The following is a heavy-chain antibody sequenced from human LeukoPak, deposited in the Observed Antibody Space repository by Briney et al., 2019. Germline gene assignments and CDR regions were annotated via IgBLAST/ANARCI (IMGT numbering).Heavy chain of an antibody. CDR1: GFTFSDYY. CDR3: ANGLAVYYVSSS. V-gene: IGHV3-11*03. J-gene: IGHJ4*02. D-gene: IGHD3-10*02. CDR2: ISSSSTYT. Sequence: GGSLRLSCAASGFTFSDYYMSWIRQAPGKGLEWVSYISSSSTYTNYADSVKGRFTISRDNAKNSLFLQMNSLRAEDTAVYYCANGLAVYYVSSSWGQGTLVTVSS.